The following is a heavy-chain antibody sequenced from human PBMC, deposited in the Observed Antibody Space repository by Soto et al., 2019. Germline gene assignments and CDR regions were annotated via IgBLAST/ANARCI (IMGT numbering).Heavy chain of an antibody. CDR2: IYYSGST. Sequence: SETLSLTCTVSGGSISSYYWSWIRQPPGKGLEWIGYIYYSGSTNYNPSLKSRVTISVGTSKNQFSLKLSSVTAADTAVYYCARAVYSPFFGVRPSRHFDYWGQGTLVTVSS. CDR1: GGSISSYY. J-gene: IGHJ4*02. CDR3: ARAVYSPFFGVRPSRHFDY. D-gene: IGHD3-10*01. V-gene: IGHV4-59*01.